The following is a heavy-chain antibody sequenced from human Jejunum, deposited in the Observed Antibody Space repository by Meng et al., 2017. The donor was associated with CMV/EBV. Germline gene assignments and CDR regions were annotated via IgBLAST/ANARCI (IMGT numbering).Heavy chain of an antibody. D-gene: IGHD1-26*01. CDR2: IYPGDSDT. Sequence: SGYNFTPYWLGWVRQRPGKGLEWMGIIYPGDSDTRYSPSFQGQFTISTDKSTSTAYLQWSSLKASDTAIYYCARSDREVGASPLDSWGQGTLVTVSS. CDR1: GYNFTPYW. V-gene: IGHV5-51*01. CDR3: ARSDREVGASPLDS. J-gene: IGHJ4*02.